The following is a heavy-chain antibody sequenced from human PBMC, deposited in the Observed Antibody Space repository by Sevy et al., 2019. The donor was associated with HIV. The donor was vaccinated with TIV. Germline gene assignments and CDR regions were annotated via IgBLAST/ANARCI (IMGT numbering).Heavy chain of an antibody. J-gene: IGHJ4*02. V-gene: IGHV3-11*01. D-gene: IGHD5-18*01. CDR3: ARARYNYGSFYFDY. CDR1: GFTFTDYY. CDR2: ISSRGSTM. Sequence: GGSLRLSCTASGFTFTDYYMTWIRQAPGKGLEWVSYISSRGSTMYYTDSVKGRFTISRDNAKNSLYLQMNSLRAEDTAVYYCARARYNYGSFYFDYWGQGTLVTVSS.